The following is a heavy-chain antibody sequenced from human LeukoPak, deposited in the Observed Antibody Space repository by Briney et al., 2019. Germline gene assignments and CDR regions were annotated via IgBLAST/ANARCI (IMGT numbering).Heavy chain of an antibody. Sequence: SVKVSCKASGYTFTSYDINWVRQATGQGLEWMGWMNPNSGNTGYAQKFQGRVTITRNTSISTAYMELSSLRSEDTAVYYCARDIVVVPAATGAVFDYWGQGTLVTVSS. D-gene: IGHD2-2*01. CDR2: MNPNSGNT. CDR1: GYTFTSYD. J-gene: IGHJ4*02. CDR3: ARDIVVVPAATGAVFDY. V-gene: IGHV1-8*03.